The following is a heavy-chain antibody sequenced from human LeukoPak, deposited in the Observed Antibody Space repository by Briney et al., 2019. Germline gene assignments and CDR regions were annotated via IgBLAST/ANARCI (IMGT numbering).Heavy chain of an antibody. CDR1: GFTFSDYY. J-gene: IGHJ6*02. CDR3: ARDGRTLGGSYYYYGMDI. CDR2: ISSSGSTI. Sequence: PGGSLRLSCAASGFTFSDYYMSWIRQAPGKGLEWVSYISSSGSTIYYAGSVKGRFTISRDNAKNSLYLQMNSLRAEDTAVYYCARDGRTLGGSYYYYGMDIWGQGTTVTVSS. D-gene: IGHD2-15*01. V-gene: IGHV3-11*01.